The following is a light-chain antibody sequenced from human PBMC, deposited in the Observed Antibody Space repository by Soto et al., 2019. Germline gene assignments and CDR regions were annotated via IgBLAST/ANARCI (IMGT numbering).Light chain of an antibody. CDR3: CSYAGSTPLAV. CDR2: EGT. CDR1: RSDVGNYNL. V-gene: IGLV2-23*01. J-gene: IGLJ7*01. Sequence: QSALTQPASVSGSPGQSITIACTGTRSDVGNYNLVSWYQQHPGKAPKLMIYEGTRRPSGVSNRFSGSKSGNTASLTISGLQAEDEADYYCCSYAGSTPLAVFGGGTQLTVL.